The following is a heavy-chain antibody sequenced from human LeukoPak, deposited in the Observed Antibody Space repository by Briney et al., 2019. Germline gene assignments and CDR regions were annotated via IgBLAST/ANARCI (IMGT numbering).Heavy chain of an antibody. D-gene: IGHD3-22*01. Sequence: ASVKVSCKVSGYTLTELSIHWVRQAPGKGNEWMGGFDPEDGETIYAQKFEGRVTMTEDTSTDTAYMELSSLRSEDTAVYYCATGPSDSSGYWGYWGQGTLVTVSS. CDR2: FDPEDGET. CDR3: ATGPSDSSGYWGY. V-gene: IGHV1-24*01. J-gene: IGHJ4*02. CDR1: GYTLTELS.